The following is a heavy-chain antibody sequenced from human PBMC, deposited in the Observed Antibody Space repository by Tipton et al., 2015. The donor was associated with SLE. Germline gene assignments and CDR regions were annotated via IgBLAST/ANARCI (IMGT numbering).Heavy chain of an antibody. V-gene: IGHV3-53*05. CDR3: AKDRSATRYYGMDV. J-gene: IGHJ6*02. CDR2: IYVGGTT. Sequence: GSLRLSCAASGFTVNTKYMTWVRQAPGKGLEWVSVIYVGGTTYHADSVKGRFSISRDNSKNTLFLEMNILRPDDTAVYYCAKDRSATRYYGMDVWGQGTTVTVSS. CDR1: GFTVNTKY. D-gene: IGHD1-26*01.